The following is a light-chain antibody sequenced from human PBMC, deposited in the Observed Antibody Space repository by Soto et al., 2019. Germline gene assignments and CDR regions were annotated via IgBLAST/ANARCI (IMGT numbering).Light chain of an antibody. J-gene: IGKJ1*01. V-gene: IGKV3-20*01. CDR3: QQYGDSPWT. Sequence: EIVLTQSPGTLSLSPGERATLSCRASQSVGSSLSWYQQKPGQAPRLLFYGASNRATAIPDRFSGSGSGTDFTLTISRLEPEDFAVYYCQQYGDSPWTFGQGTKVDIK. CDR2: GAS. CDR1: QSVGSS.